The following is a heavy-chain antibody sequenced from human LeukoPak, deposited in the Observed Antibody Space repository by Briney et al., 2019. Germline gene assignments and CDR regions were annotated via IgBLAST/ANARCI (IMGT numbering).Heavy chain of an antibody. CDR2: ISGTSTYI. CDR3: ASLAGYSGFDSGDYYYAMDV. V-gene: IGHV3-11*06. D-gene: IGHD5-12*01. CDR1: GFTFSDYY. Sequence: KPGGSLRLSCAASGFTFSDYYMSWIRQAPGKGLEWVSYISGTSTYIHYADSVKGRFTISRDNAENSLYLQMRGLRAEDTAVYYCASLAGYSGFDSGDYYYAMDVWGLGTTVTVSS. J-gene: IGHJ6*02.